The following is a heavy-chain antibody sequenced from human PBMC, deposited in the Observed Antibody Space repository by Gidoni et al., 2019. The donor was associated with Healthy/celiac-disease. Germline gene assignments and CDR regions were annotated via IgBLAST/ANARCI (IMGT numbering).Heavy chain of an antibody. J-gene: IGHJ4*02. CDR2: IYYRGST. CDR3: ARNPSYDEGFDY. V-gene: IGHV4-59*01. Sequence: SWIRQPPGKGLEWIGYIYYRGSTNYNPSLKSRVTISVDTSKNQFSLKLRSVTAADTAVYYCARNPSYDEGFDYWGQGTLVTVSS. D-gene: IGHD5-18*01.